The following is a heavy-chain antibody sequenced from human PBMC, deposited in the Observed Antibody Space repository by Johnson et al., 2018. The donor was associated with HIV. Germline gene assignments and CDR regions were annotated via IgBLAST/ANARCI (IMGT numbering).Heavy chain of an antibody. CDR3: AKGGYNWKFDGFDI. Sequence: VQLVESGGGLVQPGGSLRLSCAASGFTFSSYDMHWVRQATGKGLEWVSAIGTAGDTYYPGSVKGRFTISRDNSKNTLYLQMNSLRAEDTAVYYCAKGGYNWKFDGFDIWGQGTMVTVSS. CDR2: IGTAGDT. D-gene: IGHD1-20*01. J-gene: IGHJ3*02. CDR1: GFTFSSYD. V-gene: IGHV3-13*01.